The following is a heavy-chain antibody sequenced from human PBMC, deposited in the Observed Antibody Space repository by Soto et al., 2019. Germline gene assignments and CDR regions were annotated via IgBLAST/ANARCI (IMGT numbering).Heavy chain of an antibody. V-gene: IGHV3-23*01. CDR3: MRPAPRGRHYFYFGMDV. D-gene: IGHD3-10*01. J-gene: IGHJ6*02. Sequence: EVQLLESGGGLVQPGGSLRLSCAASGFTFSSYAMSWVRQAPGKGLEWVSGISSSGGSTYYADSVKGRFTISRDNSKNGLFLRMNRPRVEDTAVYYCMRPAPRGRHYFYFGMDVWGQGTTVTVSS. CDR1: GFTFSSYA. CDR2: ISSSGGST.